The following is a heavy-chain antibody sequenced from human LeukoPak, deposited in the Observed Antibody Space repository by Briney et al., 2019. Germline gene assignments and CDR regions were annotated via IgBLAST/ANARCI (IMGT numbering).Heavy chain of an antibody. CDR2: INAGNGNT. V-gene: IGHV1-3*01. Sequence: GASVKVSCKASGYTFTSYAMHWVRQAPGQRLEWMGWINAGNGNTKYSQEFQGRVTITRDTSASTAYMELSSLRSDDTAVYYCARHLGYCSGGSCYNPPDYWGQGTLVTVSS. CDR3: ARHLGYCSGGSCYNPPDY. J-gene: IGHJ4*02. D-gene: IGHD2-15*01. CDR1: GYTFTSYA.